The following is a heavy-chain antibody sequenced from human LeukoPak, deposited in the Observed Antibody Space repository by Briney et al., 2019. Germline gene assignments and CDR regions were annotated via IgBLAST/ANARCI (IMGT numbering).Heavy chain of an antibody. V-gene: IGHV3-48*04. Sequence: GRSLRLSCTASTFSFGDYTMSWVRQAPGKGLEWVSSISSRGDAIDYADSVKGRFTISRDNAKNSLYLQMNSLRAEDTAVYFCARGSVLPGPFDYWGQGTLVTVSS. CDR3: ARGSVLPGPFDY. CDR2: ISSRGDAI. D-gene: IGHD2-2*01. CDR1: TFSFGDYT. J-gene: IGHJ4*02.